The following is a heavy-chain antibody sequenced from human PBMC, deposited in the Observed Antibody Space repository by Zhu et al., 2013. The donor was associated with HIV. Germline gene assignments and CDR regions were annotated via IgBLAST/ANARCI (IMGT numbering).Heavy chain of an antibody. CDR2: ISWNSGSI. D-gene: IGHD5-12*01. CDR3: AKDIYLDF. V-gene: IGHV3-9*01. Sequence: EVQLVESGGGLVQPGRSLRLSCAASGFTFDDYAMHWVRQAPGKGLEWVSGISWNSGSIGYADSVKGRFTISRDNAKNSLYLQMNSLRAEDTALYYCAKDIYLDFWGQGTLVTVSS. CDR1: GFTFDDYA. J-gene: IGHJ4*02.